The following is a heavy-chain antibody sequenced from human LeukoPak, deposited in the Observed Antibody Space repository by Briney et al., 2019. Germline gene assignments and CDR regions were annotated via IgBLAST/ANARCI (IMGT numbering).Heavy chain of an antibody. Sequence: ASVKVSCKASGYTFTSYYIHWVRQAPGQGLEWMGIINPSGGTTKYAQKFQGRLTITRDTSTSTVYMELSSLISEDTAVYYCARDRQRFDYWGQGTLVTVSS. CDR3: ARDRQRFDY. CDR2: INPSGGTT. CDR1: GYTFTSYY. V-gene: IGHV1-46*01. J-gene: IGHJ4*02. D-gene: IGHD5-18*01.